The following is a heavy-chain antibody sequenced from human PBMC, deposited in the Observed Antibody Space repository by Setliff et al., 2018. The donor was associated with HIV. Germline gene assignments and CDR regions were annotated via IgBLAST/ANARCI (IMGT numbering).Heavy chain of an antibody. Sequence: PGGSLRLSCAVSGFTGFTFTDAWMAWVRQAPGKGLEWVGRIKSKSDGGTTDYGATVKGRFIISGDDSQNTVFLQMNSLKSEDSAIYYCATIEKKNGFRCLDPWGQGTVVTVSS. CDR3: ATIEKKNGFRCLDP. J-gene: IGHJ5*02. V-gene: IGHV3-15*01. CDR2: IKSKSDGGTT. D-gene: IGHD2-8*01. CDR1: GFTFTDAW.